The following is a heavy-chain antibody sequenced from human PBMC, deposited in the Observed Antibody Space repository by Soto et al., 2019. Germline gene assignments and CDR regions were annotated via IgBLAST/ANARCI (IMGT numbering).Heavy chain of an antibody. V-gene: IGHV1-69*12. J-gene: IGHJ4*02. CDR2: IIPIFGTA. D-gene: IGHD6-19*01. CDR3: ARGTALRQWLEPYSFDY. Sequence: QVQLVQSGAEVKKPGSSVKVSCKASGGTFSSYAISWVRQAPGQGLEWMGGIIPIFGTANYAQKFQGRVTITADESTSTAYMDLSSLRSEDTAVYYCARGTALRQWLEPYSFDYWGQGTLVTVSS. CDR1: GGTFSSYA.